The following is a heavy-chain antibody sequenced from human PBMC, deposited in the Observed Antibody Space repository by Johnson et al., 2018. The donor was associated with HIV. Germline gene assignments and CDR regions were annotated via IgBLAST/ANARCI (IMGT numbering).Heavy chain of an antibody. CDR1: GFTFSNYG. Sequence: QVQLVESGGGVVQPGRSLRLSCAASGFTFSNYGMHWVRQAPGRGLEWVALIWYDGRNKYYADSVKGRFTISRDNSKNTLYLQMNSLRAEDTAVYYCAKDMVRGFWGDAFDIWGQGTMVTVSS. CDR2: IWYDGRNK. D-gene: IGHD3-10*01. CDR3: AKDMVRGFWGDAFDI. V-gene: IGHV3-33*06. J-gene: IGHJ3*02.